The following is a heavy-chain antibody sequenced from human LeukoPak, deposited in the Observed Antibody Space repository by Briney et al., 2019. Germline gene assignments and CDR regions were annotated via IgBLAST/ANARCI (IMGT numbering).Heavy chain of an antibody. D-gene: IGHD3-9*01. J-gene: IGHJ4*02. V-gene: IGHV3-23*01. CDR2: ISGSGDTT. CDR3: ARVRTTDTLTGYKQELDY. Sequence: PGGSLRLSCAASGFTFSNNGMTWVRQAPGKGLEWVSGISGSGDTTYDADSVKGRFTVSRDNSKNTLYLQMNSLRAEDTAVYYCARVRTTDTLTGYKQELDYWGRGTLVTVSS. CDR1: GFTFSNNG.